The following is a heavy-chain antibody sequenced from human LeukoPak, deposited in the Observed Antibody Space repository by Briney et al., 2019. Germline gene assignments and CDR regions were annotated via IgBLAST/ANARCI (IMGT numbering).Heavy chain of an antibody. J-gene: IGHJ5*02. V-gene: IGHV4-4*07. Sequence: SETLSLTCTVSGGSISSYYCSWIRQHAGKGLEWIGRIYTSGSTNYNPSLKSRVTMSVDTSKNQFSLKLSSVTAADTAVYYCARGIAVAGTSWFDPWGQGTLVTVSS. D-gene: IGHD6-19*01. CDR2: IYTSGST. CDR3: ARGIAVAGTSWFDP. CDR1: GGSISSYY.